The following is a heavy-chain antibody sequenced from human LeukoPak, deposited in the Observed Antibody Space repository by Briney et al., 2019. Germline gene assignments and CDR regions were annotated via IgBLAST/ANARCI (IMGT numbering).Heavy chain of an antibody. Sequence: SETLSLTCTVSGGSINNYYWSWIRQPPGKGLEWIGYIYHRGSTNYNPSLKSRVTFSVDTSKNQFSLKLNSVTAADTAVYYCARGGDYGDLRYFDYWGQGTLVTVSS. CDR3: ARGGDYGDLRYFDY. CDR2: IYHRGST. D-gene: IGHD4-17*01. V-gene: IGHV4-59*01. J-gene: IGHJ4*02. CDR1: GGSINNYY.